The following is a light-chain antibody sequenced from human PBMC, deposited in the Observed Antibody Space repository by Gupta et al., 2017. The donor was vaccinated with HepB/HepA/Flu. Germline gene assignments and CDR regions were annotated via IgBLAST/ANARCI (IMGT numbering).Light chain of an antibody. Sequence: QYVLTQPPSASGTPGQRATISCSGSSSNIGSHNIYWYQQLPGTAPELVIYMNNQRPSGVPDRFSGSKSGTSGSLAISGLRSEDEADYYCAVWDDSMSGRVFGGGTKLTVL. CDR2: MNN. J-gene: IGLJ3*02. CDR1: SSNIGSHN. V-gene: IGLV1-47*01. CDR3: AVWDDSMSGRV.